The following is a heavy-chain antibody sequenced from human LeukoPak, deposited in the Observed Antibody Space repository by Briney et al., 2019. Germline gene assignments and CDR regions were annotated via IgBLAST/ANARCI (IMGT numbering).Heavy chain of an antibody. D-gene: IGHD3-10*01. CDR3: AKSWRGRGYYGYGPSEYFYYMDV. CDR1: GFTFSSYG. J-gene: IGHJ6*03. V-gene: IGHV3-23*01. Sequence: GASLSLSCAASGFTFSSYGSSWVRQPPGTGLEWVSAISGSRASTYYADSVKSRFTISRDNSKNTLWPQTNSLKGEDTSVYYCAKSWRGRGYYGYGPSEYFYYMDVWGKGTTVTISS. CDR2: ISGSRAST.